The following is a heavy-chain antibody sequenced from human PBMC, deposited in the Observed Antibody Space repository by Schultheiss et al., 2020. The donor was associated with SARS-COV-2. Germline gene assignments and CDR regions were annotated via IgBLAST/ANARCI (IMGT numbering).Heavy chain of an antibody. D-gene: IGHD2-8*01. CDR2: IYYSGST. CDR1: GGSISSYY. CDR3: ARGKYCTNGVCYGAVVDY. V-gene: IGHV4-59*12. Sequence: SETLSLTCTVSGGSISSYYWSWIRQPPGKGLEWIGYIYYSGSTNYNPSLKSRVTMSVDTSKNQFSLKLSSVTAADTAVYYCARGKYCTNGVCYGAVVDYWGQGTLVTVSS. J-gene: IGHJ4*02.